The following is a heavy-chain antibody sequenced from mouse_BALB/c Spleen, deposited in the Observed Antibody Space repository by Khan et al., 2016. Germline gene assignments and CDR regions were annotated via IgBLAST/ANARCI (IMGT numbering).Heavy chain of an antibody. D-gene: IGHD2-1*01. CDR2: ISYSGST. V-gene: IGHV3-2*02. Sequence: EVKLEESGPGLVKPSQSLSLTCTVTGYSITSDYAWNWIRQFPGNKLEWMGYISYSGSTSYNPSLKSRISITRDTSKTQFFLQLNSVTTEDTATYYCARGGGNYRGFAYWGQGTLVTVSA. CDR1: GYSITSDYA. J-gene: IGHJ3*01. CDR3: ARGGGNYRGFAY.